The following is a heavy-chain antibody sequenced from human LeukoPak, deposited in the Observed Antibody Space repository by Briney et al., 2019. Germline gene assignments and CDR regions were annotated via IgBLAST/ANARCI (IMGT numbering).Heavy chain of an antibody. D-gene: IGHD5-24*01. CDR1: GFSVSNHH. V-gene: IGHV3-66*02. CDR2: IWADGTT. Sequence: GGSLRLSCAASGFSVSNHHMAWVRQAPGRRLEWVSFIWADGTTFYTDSVRGRFTVSRDQFKNTLYLQMSSLRPDDTALYYCARDGAGIESWVELDPWGQGTQVTVSA. CDR3: ARDGAGIESWVELDP. J-gene: IGHJ5*02.